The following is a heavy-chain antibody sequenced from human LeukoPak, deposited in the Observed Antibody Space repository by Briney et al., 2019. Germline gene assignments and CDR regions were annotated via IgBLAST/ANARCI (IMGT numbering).Heavy chain of an antibody. V-gene: IGHV3-15*01. J-gene: IGHJ4*02. Sequence: KSGGSLRLSCAASGFTFNNAWMSWVRQAPGKGLEWVGRIKSKTDGETTDYAAPVEGRFTISRDDSKNTLYLQMNSLKTEDTAVYYCTTVGSGYYSYYFDYWGQGTLVTVSS. CDR1: GFTFNNAW. D-gene: IGHD3-22*01. CDR3: TTVGSGYYSYYFDY. CDR2: IKSKTDGETT.